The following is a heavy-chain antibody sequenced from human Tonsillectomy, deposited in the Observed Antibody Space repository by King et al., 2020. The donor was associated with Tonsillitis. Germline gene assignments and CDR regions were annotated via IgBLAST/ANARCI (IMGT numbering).Heavy chain of an antibody. J-gene: IGHJ6*02. Sequence: VQLVESGGGLVKPGGSLRLSCAASGFTFSNYRMNWVRQAPGKGLEWVSSISSGSSYKYYADSVKGRFTISRDNAKNSLYLQMNGLRAEDTAVYYCAREPQGYDNWNGYSWGQGTTVTVSS. CDR2: ISSGSSYK. D-gene: IGHD3-3*01. CDR1: GFTFSNYR. CDR3: AREPQGYDNWNGYS. V-gene: IGHV3-21*01.